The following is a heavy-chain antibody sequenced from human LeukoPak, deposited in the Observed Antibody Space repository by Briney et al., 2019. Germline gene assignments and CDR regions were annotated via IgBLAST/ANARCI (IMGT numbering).Heavy chain of an antibody. CDR3: ASGGAHYYDSSGSAGYFDY. V-gene: IGHV4-30-4*01. J-gene: IGHJ4*02. Sequence: PSETLSLTCTVSGGSISSGDYYWSWIRQPPGKGLEWTGYIYYSGSTYYNPSLKSRVTISVDTSKNQFSLKLSSVTAADTAVYYCASGGAHYYDSSGSAGYFDYWGQGTLVTVSS. CDR1: GGSISSGDYY. CDR2: IYYSGST. D-gene: IGHD3-22*01.